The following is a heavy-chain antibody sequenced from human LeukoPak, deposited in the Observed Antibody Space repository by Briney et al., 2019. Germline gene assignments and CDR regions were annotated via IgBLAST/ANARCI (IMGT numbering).Heavy chain of an antibody. V-gene: IGHV1-2*02. CDR1: GYTFRGNY. D-gene: IGHD4-11*01. J-gene: IGHJ4*02. CDR3: ARDPSSVTLYFFDY. Sequence: AASVKVSCKASGYTFRGNYIHWLRQAPGQGLEWMGWIDANNGDTKSAQKFQGRVPMSRDTSISTAYMDLSSLSPDDAAVYYCARDPSSVTLYFFDYWGQGTLVTVSS. CDR2: IDANNGDT.